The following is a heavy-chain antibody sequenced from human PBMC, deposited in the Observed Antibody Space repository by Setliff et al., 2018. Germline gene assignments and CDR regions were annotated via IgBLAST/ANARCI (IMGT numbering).Heavy chain of an antibody. Sequence: GGSLRLSCAASGFTFNSYWMNWVRQAPGKGLVWVSRLNGDGSTTNYADSVKGRFTISRDNSKNTAYLQMNRLRDEDSAVYYCAKDNGPWSPPEYWGQGTLVTVSS. CDR2: LNGDGSTT. D-gene: IGHD2-8*02. CDR1: GFTFNSYW. J-gene: IGHJ4*02. CDR3: AKDNGPWSPPEY. V-gene: IGHV3-74*01.